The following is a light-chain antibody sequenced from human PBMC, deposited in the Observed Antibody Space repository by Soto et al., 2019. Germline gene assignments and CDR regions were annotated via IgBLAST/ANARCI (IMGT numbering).Light chain of an antibody. CDR1: QSVSSGY. V-gene: IGKV3-20*01. Sequence: EIVLTQSPGTLSLSPGERATLSCRASQSVSSGYLAWYQQKPGQAPRLLIYGASSRATGIPDRFRGGGSGADLTLTISRLEPEDFAVYYCQQYGSSPFTFGPGTKVDIK. J-gene: IGKJ3*01. CDR3: QQYGSSPFT. CDR2: GAS.